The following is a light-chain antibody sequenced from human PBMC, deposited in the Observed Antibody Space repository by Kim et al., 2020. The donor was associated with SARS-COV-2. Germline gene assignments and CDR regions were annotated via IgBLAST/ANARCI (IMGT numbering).Light chain of an antibody. CDR3: QQYNDWPRS. J-gene: IGKJ1*01. CDR1: QSIKAN. CDR2: DAS. V-gene: IGKV3-15*01. Sequence: VSPGERATLSFRASQSIKANLAWFQQKPGQAPSLLIEDASTRATGIPARFSGSGSGTDFTLTINGLQPEDSAVYYCQQYNDWPRSFGQGTKVDIK.